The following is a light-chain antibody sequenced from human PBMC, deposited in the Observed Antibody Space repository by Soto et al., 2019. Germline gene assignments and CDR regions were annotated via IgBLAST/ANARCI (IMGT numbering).Light chain of an antibody. Sequence: QSALTQPPSVSGSPGQSISISCAGSSSDVGGQNYVSWYQQHPGRAPKLMIFDVSERPSGVPDRFSGSKSGSTASLTISGLQAEDEASYYCCSYAGGYSWVFGGGTKVTVL. J-gene: IGLJ3*02. CDR1: SSDVGGQNY. CDR3: CSYAGGYSWV. V-gene: IGLV2-11*01. CDR2: DVS.